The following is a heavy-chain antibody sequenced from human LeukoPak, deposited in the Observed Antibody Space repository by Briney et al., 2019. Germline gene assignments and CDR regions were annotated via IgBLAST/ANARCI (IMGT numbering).Heavy chain of an antibody. CDR2: IKQDGSEK. V-gene: IGHV3-7*01. CDR1: GFTFSTYG. D-gene: IGHD2-21*01. CDR3: ARRLWDTTDFDY. J-gene: IGHJ4*02. Sequence: GGSLRLSCAASGFTFSTYGMSWVRQAPGKGLEWVANIKQDGSEKYYVDSVRGRFTISRDNAKNSLYLQMNSLRAEDTAVYYCARRLWDTTDFDYWGQGTLVTVSS.